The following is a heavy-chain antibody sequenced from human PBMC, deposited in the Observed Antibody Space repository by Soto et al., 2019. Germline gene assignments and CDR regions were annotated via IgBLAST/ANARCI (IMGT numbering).Heavy chain of an antibody. D-gene: IGHD6-19*01. CDR2: ISGSGSST. CDR3: ASAGSSGWYLVY. J-gene: IGHJ4*02. CDR1: GFTFSNYA. Sequence: GGSLRLSCAASGFTFSNYAMNWVRQAPGKGLEWVAGISGSGSSTYYADSVKGRFTISRDNSKNTLYLQVNSLRAEDTAAYYCASAGSSGWYLVYWGQGTLVTVSS. V-gene: IGHV3-23*01.